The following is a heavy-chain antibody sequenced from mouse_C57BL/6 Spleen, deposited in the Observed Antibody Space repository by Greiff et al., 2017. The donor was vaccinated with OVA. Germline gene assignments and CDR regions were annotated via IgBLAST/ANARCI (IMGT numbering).Heavy chain of an antibody. J-gene: IGHJ3*01. Sequence: VQLKESGAELVRPGASVTLSCKASGYTFTDYEMHWVKQTPVHGLEWIGAIDPETGGTAYNQKFKGKAILTADKSSSTAYMELRSLTSEDSAVYYCTNRGAYWGQGTLVTVSA. CDR3: TNRGAY. CDR2: IDPETGGT. V-gene: IGHV1-15*01. CDR1: GYTFTDYE.